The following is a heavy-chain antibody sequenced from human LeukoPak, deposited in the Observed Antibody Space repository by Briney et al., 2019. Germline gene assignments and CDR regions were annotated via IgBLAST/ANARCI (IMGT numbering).Heavy chain of an antibody. V-gene: IGHV4-4*09. CDR2: IHTSGTT. CDR3: ARRRGGFGEGEFDY. Sequence: SETLSLSCTVSGASINSYFWNWVRQPQGKGLEWIGYIHTSGTTNSNPSLKSRVTMSVDTSRNQFSLSLRSVTAADTAVYYCARRRGGFGEGEFDYWAREPWSPSPQ. CDR1: GASINSYF. D-gene: IGHD3-10*01. J-gene: IGHJ4*02.